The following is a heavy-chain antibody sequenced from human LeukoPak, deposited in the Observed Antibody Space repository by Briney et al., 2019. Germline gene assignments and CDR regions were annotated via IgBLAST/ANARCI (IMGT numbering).Heavy chain of an antibody. D-gene: IGHD3-10*01. CDR2: IYYSGST. CDR3: ASPSGGY. Sequence: SETLSLTCTVSGGSLSSSSYYWGWIRQPPGKGLEWIGSIYYSGSTYYNPSLKSRVTISVDTSKNQFSLKLSSVTAADTAVYYCASPSGGYWGQGTLVTVSS. CDR1: GGSLSSSSYY. V-gene: IGHV4-39*01. J-gene: IGHJ4*02.